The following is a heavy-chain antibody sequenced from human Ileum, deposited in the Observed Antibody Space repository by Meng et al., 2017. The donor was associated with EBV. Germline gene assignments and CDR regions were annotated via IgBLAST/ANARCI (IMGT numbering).Heavy chain of an antibody. D-gene: IGHD3-10*01. CDR3: ARGNKVSDRGFDY. J-gene: IGHJ4*02. V-gene: IGHV4-34*01. CDR2: INHSGST. Sequence: VQLDELVPGLLKPCESLSLTCSVYGGSFSGYYWSWIRQPPGKGLEWIGEINHSGSTNYNPSLKSRVTISVDTSKNQFSLKLSSVTAADTAVYYCARGNKVSDRGFDYWGQGTLVTVSS. CDR1: GGSFSGYY.